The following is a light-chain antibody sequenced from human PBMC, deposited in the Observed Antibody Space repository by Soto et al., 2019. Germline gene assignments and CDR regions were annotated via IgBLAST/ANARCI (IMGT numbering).Light chain of an antibody. V-gene: IGLV2-14*01. CDR1: SSDVGGYNY. CDR3: CSYGGRILVI. Sequence: QSALTQPASVSGSPGQSITISCTGTSSDVGGYNYVSWYQQHPGKAPKLMIYEVSNRPSGVSNRFSGSKSGNTASLTISGLQAEDEAHYYCCSYGGRILVIFGEGTKLTVL. J-gene: IGLJ2*01. CDR2: EVS.